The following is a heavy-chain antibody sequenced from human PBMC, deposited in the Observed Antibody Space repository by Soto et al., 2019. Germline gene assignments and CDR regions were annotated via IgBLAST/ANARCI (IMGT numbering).Heavy chain of an antibody. J-gene: IGHJ4*02. CDR3: ARYYYDSSGVDY. CDR2: IYYSGST. D-gene: IGHD3-22*01. Sequence: SETLSLTCTVSGGSISSGDYYWSWIRQHPGKGLEWIGYIYYSGSTYYNPSLKSRVTISVDTPKNQFSLKLSSVTAADTAVYYCARYYYDSSGVDYWGPGTLVTVSS. V-gene: IGHV4-31*03. CDR1: GGSISSGDYY.